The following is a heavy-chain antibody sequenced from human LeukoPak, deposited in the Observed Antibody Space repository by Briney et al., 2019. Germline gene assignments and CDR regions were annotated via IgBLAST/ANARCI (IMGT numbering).Heavy chain of an antibody. J-gene: IGHJ4*02. Sequence: SETLSLTCAVHDGSFSGYYWSWFRQPAGKGLEWIGEINHSGSTNYNPSLKSRVIISVDTSKNQFSLKLRSVTAADTAVYYCARLGRDYYGSGSYLSAGPFDYWGQGTLVTVSS. CDR1: DGSFSGYY. CDR2: INHSGST. V-gene: IGHV4-34*01. CDR3: ARLGRDYYGSGSYLSAGPFDY. D-gene: IGHD3-10*01.